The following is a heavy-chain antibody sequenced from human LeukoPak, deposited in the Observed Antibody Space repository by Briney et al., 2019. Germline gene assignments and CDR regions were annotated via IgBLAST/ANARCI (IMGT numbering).Heavy chain of an antibody. CDR2: IRYDGSNK. J-gene: IGHJ4*02. D-gene: IGHD6-19*01. CDR1: GFTFSSYG. Sequence: GGSLRLSCAASGFTFSSYGMHWVRQAPGKGLEWVAFIRYDGSNKYYADSVKGRFTISRDNSKNTLYLQMNSLRAEDTAVYYCAKDRFSSGWYVLLDYWGQGTLVTVSS. V-gene: IGHV3-30*02. CDR3: AKDRFSSGWYVLLDY.